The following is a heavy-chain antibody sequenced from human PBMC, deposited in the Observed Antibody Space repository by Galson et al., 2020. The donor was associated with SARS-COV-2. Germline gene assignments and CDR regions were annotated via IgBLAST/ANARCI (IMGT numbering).Heavy chain of an antibody. CDR3: ARDPQLGYYEGAFDI. Sequence: SETLSLTCTVSGGSISSYYWSWIRQPPGKGLDWIGYIYYSGSTNYNPSLKSRVTISVDTSKNQLSLKLSSVTAADPAVYYCARDPQLGYYEGAFDIWGQGTMVTVSS. CDR1: GGSISSYY. CDR2: IYYSGST. D-gene: IGHD3-22*01. V-gene: IGHV4-59*13. J-gene: IGHJ3*02.